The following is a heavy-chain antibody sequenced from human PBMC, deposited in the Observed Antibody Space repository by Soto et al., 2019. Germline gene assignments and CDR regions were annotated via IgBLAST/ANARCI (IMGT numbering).Heavy chain of an antibody. CDR3: ARHGRQLVDYYYVMDV. J-gene: IGHJ6*02. Sequence: QVQLVQSGAEVKKPGSSVKVSCKASGGTFSSYAISWVRQAPGQGLAWMGGIIPSFGTANYAQKFQGRVTITADESTSTAYMERSSLRSEDTAVYYCARHGRQLVDYYYVMDVWGQGTTVTVSS. CDR1: GGTFSSYA. V-gene: IGHV1-69*12. D-gene: IGHD6-6*01. CDR2: IIPSFGTA.